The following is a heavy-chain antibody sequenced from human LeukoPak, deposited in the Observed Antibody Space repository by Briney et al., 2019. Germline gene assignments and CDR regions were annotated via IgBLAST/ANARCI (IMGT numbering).Heavy chain of an antibody. Sequence: PGGSLRLSCAASGFTFNSYGMHWVRQAPGKGLEWVSFIRYDGSNKYYADSVKGRFTISRDNAKNSLYLQMNSLRAEDTAVYYCASVVHQGITGTVYWGQGTLVTVSS. J-gene: IGHJ4*02. CDR2: IRYDGSNK. CDR3: ASVVHQGITGTVY. D-gene: IGHD1-20*01. CDR1: GFTFNSYG. V-gene: IGHV3-30*02.